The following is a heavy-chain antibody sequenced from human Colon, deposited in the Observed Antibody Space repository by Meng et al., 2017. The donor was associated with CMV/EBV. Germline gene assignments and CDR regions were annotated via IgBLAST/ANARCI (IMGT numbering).Heavy chain of an antibody. CDR1: GFTFKNLA. CDR3: AKLMGDINYPTLDF. J-gene: IGHJ4*02. Sequence: TSGFTFKNLAMSWVRQAPGKDLEWVSTISGRCTTTYYADSVLGRFTISRDKSQNILSLRMDSLRAEDSAIYYCAKLMGDINYPTLDFWGQGTLVTVSS. V-gene: IGHV3-23*01. D-gene: IGHD2-8*01. CDR2: ISGRCTTT.